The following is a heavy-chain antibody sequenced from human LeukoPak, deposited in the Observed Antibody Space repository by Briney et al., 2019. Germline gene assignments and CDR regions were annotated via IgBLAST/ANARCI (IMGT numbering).Heavy chain of an antibody. Sequence: ASVKVSCKASGYTFTGYYMHWVRRAPGQGLEWMGWINPNSGGTNYAQKFQGRVIMTRDTSISTAYTELSRLRSDDTAVYYCARVLGPGELGMRVDYWGQGTLVTVSS. D-gene: IGHD7-27*01. V-gene: IGHV1-2*02. CDR3: ARVLGPGELGMRVDY. CDR1: GYTFTGYY. CDR2: INPNSGGT. J-gene: IGHJ4*02.